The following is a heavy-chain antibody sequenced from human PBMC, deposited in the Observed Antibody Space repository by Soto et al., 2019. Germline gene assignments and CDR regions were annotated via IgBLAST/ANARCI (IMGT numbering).Heavy chain of an antibody. CDR2: ISAYNGNT. CDR1: GYSFTSYG. D-gene: IGHD3-10*01. CDR3: VGRGGDV. V-gene: IGHV1-18*01. Sequence: QVQLVQSGAEVKKPGAAVKVSCKASGYSFTSYGFSWVRQAPGQGLEWMGWISAYNGNTVYAQRLQGRVTMTTVTSTSTAYMELSSLRSDDTAVSYCVGRGGDVWGRGTAVTVSS. J-gene: IGHJ6*02.